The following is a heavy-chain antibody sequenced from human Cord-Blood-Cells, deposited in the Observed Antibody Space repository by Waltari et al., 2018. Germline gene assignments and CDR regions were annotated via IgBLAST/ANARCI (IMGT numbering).Heavy chain of an antibody. CDR2: IYHSGST. D-gene: IGHD6-6*01. V-gene: IGHV4-38-2*01. CDR1: GYSISSGYY. J-gene: IGHJ4*02. Sequence: QVQLQESGPGLVKPSETLSLTCAVSGYSISSGYYWGWIRQPPGKGLEWIGSIYHSGSTYYNPSLKSRVTISVDTSKNQYSLKRSSGTAADTAVYYWARVGPLARAFDYWGQGTLVTVSS. CDR3: ARVGPLARAFDY.